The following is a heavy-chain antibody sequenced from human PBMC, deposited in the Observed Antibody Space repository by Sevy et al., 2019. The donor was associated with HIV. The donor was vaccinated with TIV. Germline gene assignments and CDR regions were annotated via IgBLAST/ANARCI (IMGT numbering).Heavy chain of an antibody. CDR3: AVLATISSFDY. D-gene: IGHD5-12*01. CDR2: INPNTGVT. Sequence: ASVKVSCKASGYTFAVYYLHWVRQAPGQGLEWMGRINPNTGVTNYAQKFQGRVTMTRDTSITTAYMELHRLGSVDTAVYYCAVLATISSFDYWGQGSLVTVSS. V-gene: IGHV1-2*06. J-gene: IGHJ4*02. CDR1: GYTFAVYY.